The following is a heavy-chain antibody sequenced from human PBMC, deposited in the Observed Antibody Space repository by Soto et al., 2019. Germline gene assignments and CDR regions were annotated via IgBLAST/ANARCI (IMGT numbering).Heavy chain of an antibody. D-gene: IGHD6-19*01. CDR3: ARPLVAPVAGPYYYGMDV. J-gene: IGHJ6*02. CDR2: IWYDGNTK. Sequence: GGSLRLSCAASGFTFNTYGFNWVRQAPGKGLEWVAVIWYDGNTKYYADSVKGRFTISRDNLKKTLYLQMNSLTAEDTAVYYCARPLVAPVAGPYYYGMDVWGQGTTVTVS. V-gene: IGHV3-33*01. CDR1: GFTFNTYG.